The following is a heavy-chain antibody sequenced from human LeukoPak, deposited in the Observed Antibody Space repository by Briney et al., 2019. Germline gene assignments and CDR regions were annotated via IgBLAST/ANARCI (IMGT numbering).Heavy chain of an antibody. CDR2: IYSRGTS. D-gene: IGHD5-18*01. Sequence: GGSLRLSCAVSGFTVSSSYMGWVRRAPGKGLEWVSIIYSRGTSYYADSVKGRFTISRDNAKNSLYLQMNSLRAEDTAVYCCARGDTLIFDYWGQGTLVTVSS. CDR3: ARGDTLIFDY. CDR1: GFTVSSSY. J-gene: IGHJ4*02. V-gene: IGHV3-66*01.